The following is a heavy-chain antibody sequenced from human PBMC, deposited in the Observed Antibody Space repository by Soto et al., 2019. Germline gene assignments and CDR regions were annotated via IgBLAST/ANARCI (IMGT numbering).Heavy chain of an antibody. Sequence: QVQLVESGGGVVQPGTSLRLSCTASGFTFSTTGMHWVRQAPGKGLEWVAVISYDGSKTYYADSVKGRLTISRDNSRGKVYQQMNSLRREDKAVYYCAKDLRQGASGGTVYGMDVWGQGTTVSVSS. CDR1: GFTFSTTG. J-gene: IGHJ6*02. CDR2: ISYDGSKT. D-gene: IGHD3-16*01. CDR3: AKDLRQGASGGTVYGMDV. V-gene: IGHV3-30*18.